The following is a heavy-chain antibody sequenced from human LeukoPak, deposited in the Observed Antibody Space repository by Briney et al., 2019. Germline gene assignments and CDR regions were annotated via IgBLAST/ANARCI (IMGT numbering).Heavy chain of an antibody. CDR2: IYPRDSDT. CDR1: GYNLTHQW. CDR3: ARHSDVVGAI. Sequence: GEFLKNSLEASGYNLTHQWIGRVRQMPGAGPEWVGIIYPRDSDTIYSPSFQGHVTISADTSINTAYLEWRSLEASDTAMYYCARHSDVVGAIWGQGTQVTVSS. D-gene: IGHD3-16*01. J-gene: IGHJ4*02. V-gene: IGHV5-51*01.